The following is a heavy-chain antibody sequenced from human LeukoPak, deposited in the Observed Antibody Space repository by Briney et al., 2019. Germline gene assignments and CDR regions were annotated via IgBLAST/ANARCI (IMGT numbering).Heavy chain of an antibody. J-gene: IGHJ4*02. V-gene: IGHV3-7*05. CDR1: GFTFSSYW. Sequence: PGGSLRLSCAASGFTFSSYWMTWVRPASRKRLEWVANIKQDGSEKYYLDSVKGRFTNSRDNAKKSTYLQMSSLRAEDTAVYYCADLRAAGTAYWGQGTLVTVSS. D-gene: IGHD6-13*01. CDR3: ADLRAAGTAY. CDR2: IKQDGSEK.